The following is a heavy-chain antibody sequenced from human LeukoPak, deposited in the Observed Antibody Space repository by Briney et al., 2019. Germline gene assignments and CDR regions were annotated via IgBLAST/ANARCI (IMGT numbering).Heavy chain of an antibody. D-gene: IGHD3-10*01. V-gene: IGHV4-39*07. CDR1: SGSISNSNYY. CDR3: ATSIRGAFDI. Sequence: SETLSLTCTVSSGSISNSNYYWGWIRQPPGKGLEWIGSIFYSGSTDYNPSLKSRVTISVDTSKNQFSLKLSSVTAADTAVYYCATSIRGAFDIWGQGTMVTVSS. J-gene: IGHJ3*02. CDR2: IFYSGST.